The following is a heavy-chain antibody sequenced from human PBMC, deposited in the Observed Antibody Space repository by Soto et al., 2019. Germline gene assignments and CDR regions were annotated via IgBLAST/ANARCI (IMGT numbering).Heavy chain of an antibody. J-gene: IGHJ4*02. V-gene: IGHV3-72*01. Sequence: EVQLVESGGGLVQPGGSLRLSCAASGFTFSDYYMDWVRQAPGKGLEWVGRSRNKGNSYTTEYAASVKGRFSISRDESKNSLYLQMNSLKTEDTAVYYCARSSGSYRHLAYWGQGTLVTVSS. CDR3: ARSSGSYRHLAY. CDR1: GFTFSDYY. CDR2: SRNKGNSYTT. D-gene: IGHD1-26*01.